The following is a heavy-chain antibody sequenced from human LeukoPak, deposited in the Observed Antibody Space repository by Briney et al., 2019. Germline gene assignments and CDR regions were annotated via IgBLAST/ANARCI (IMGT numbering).Heavy chain of an antibody. CDR1: GGSISSYY. Sequence: SETLSLTCTVSGGSISSYYWSWIRRPPGKGLEWIGYISYSGSTNYNPSLKSRVTISVDTSKSQFSLKLASVTAADTAVYYCARSTSTMTAYVYWGQGTLVTVSS. CDR2: ISYSGST. J-gene: IGHJ4*02. CDR3: ARSTSTMTAYVY. V-gene: IGHV4-59*01. D-gene: IGHD3-9*01.